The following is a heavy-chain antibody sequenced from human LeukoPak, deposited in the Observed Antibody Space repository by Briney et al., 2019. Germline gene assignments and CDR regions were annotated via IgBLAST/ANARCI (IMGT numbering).Heavy chain of an antibody. Sequence: ASVKVSCKASGYTFTGYYMHWVRQAPGQGLEWMGWISAYNGNTNYAQKLQGRVTMTTDTSTSTAYMELRSLRSDDTAVYYCARDGGRWLLSQDWYFDLWGRGTLVTVSS. D-gene: IGHD3-9*01. CDR2: ISAYNGNT. CDR3: ARDGGRWLLSQDWYFDL. J-gene: IGHJ2*01. CDR1: GYTFTGYY. V-gene: IGHV1-18*04.